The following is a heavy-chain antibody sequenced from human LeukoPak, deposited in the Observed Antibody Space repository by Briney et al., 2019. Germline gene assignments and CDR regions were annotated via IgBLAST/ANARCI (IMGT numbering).Heavy chain of an antibody. D-gene: IGHD3-9*01. V-gene: IGHV4-34*01. CDR1: GGSFSGYY. CDR3: ARGVRDYDILNY. CDR2: INHSGST. J-gene: IGHJ4*02. Sequence: PSETLSLTCAVYGGSFSGYYWSWIRKPPGKGLEWIGEINHSGSTNYNSSLKSRVTLSVDTSKNQFSLKLSSVTAADTAVYYCARGVRDYDILNYWGQGTLVTVSS.